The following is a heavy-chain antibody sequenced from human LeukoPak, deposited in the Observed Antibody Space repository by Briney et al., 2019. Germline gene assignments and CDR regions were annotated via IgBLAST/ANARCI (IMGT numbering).Heavy chain of an antibody. Sequence: SGGSPRLSCAASGFTFSSYAMSRVRQAPGKGLEWVSAISGSGGSTYYADSVKGRFTISRDNSKNTLYLQMNSLRAEDTAVYYCAKELWFGESHIDNAFDIWGQGTMVTVSS. CDR2: ISGSGGST. CDR3: AKELWFGESHIDNAFDI. CDR1: GFTFSSYA. V-gene: IGHV3-23*01. J-gene: IGHJ3*02. D-gene: IGHD3-10*01.